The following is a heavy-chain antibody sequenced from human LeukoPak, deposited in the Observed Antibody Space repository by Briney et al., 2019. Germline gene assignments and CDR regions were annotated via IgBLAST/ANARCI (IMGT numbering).Heavy chain of an antibody. V-gene: IGHV4-34*01. J-gene: IGHJ4*02. CDR1: GGSITGYY. D-gene: IGHD3-9*01. CDR2: IHYTGAT. CDR3: ARGNILTGYCFDF. Sequence: SETLSLTCAVYGGSITGYYWSWIRQTPGRGLEWVGEIHYTGATSYNPSLKSRATISTDTSKNQFSLMLSSVTAADTAVYYCARGNILTGYCFDFWGQGALVTVSS.